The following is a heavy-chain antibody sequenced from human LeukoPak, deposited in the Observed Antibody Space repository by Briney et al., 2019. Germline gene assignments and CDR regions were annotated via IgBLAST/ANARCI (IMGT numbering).Heavy chain of an antibody. J-gene: IGHJ4*02. CDR1: GFTFSSYG. CDR3: AKDTYYYDSSGYYLV. V-gene: IGHV3-33*06. D-gene: IGHD3-22*01. Sequence: GGSLRLSCAASGFTFSSYGMHWVRQAPGKGLEWVAVIWYDGSNKYYADSVKGRFTISRDNSKNTLYLQMNSLRAGDTAVYYCAKDTYYYDSSGYYLVWGQGTLVTVSS. CDR2: IWYDGSNK.